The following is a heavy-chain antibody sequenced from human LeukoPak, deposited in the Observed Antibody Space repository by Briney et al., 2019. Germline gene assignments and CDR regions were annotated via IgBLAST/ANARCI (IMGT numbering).Heavy chain of an antibody. Sequence: ASVKLSCKVSGYTLTELSMHWVRQAPGKGLEWMGGFDPEDGETIYAQKFQSRVTMTEDTSTDTAYMELSSLRSEDTAVYYCATDGSGGSWATDYWGQGTLVTVSS. CDR1: GYTLTELS. CDR3: ATDGSGGSWATDY. J-gene: IGHJ4*02. CDR2: FDPEDGET. D-gene: IGHD2-15*01. V-gene: IGHV1-24*01.